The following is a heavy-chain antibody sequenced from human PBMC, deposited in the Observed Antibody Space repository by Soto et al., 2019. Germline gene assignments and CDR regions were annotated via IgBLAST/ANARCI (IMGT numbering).Heavy chain of an antibody. Sequence: GGSLRLSCAASGFTFSSYGMHWVRQAPGKGLEWVAVIWYDGSNKYYADSVKGRFTISRDNSKNTLYLQMNSLRAEDTAVYYCVCAPSGAFDYWGQGTLVTVSS. CDR3: VCAPSGAFDY. CDR1: GFTFSSYG. V-gene: IGHV3-33*01. CDR2: IWYDGSNK. J-gene: IGHJ4*02.